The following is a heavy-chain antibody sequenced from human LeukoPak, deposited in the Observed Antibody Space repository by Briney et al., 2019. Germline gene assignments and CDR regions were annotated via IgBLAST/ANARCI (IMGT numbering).Heavy chain of an antibody. V-gene: IGHV3-23*01. D-gene: IGHD2-15*01. CDR2: ISGSGGST. J-gene: IGHJ4*02. CDR3: VKPRPSVVVVAATLFDY. Sequence: GGSLRLSCAASGFTFSSYAMSWVRQAPGKGLEWVSAISGSGGSTYYADSVKGRFTISRDNSKNTLYLQMNSPRAEDTAVYYCVKPRPSVVVVAATLFDYWGQGTLVTVSS. CDR1: GFTFSSYA.